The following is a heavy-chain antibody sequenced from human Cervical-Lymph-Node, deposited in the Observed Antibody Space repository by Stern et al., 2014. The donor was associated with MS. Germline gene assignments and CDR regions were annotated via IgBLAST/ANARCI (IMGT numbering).Heavy chain of an antibody. CDR3: AREGYSSSYDAFDI. CDR2: IYHSGST. Sequence: QLQLQESGPGLVTPSGTLSLTCAVSGGSISSSNWWRWVRQPPGKGLAWXGEIYHSGSTNYNPSLKSRVTISVDKSKDQFSMQPRSGTAADTAVYYCAREGYSSSYDAFDIWGQGTMVTVSS. D-gene: IGHD6-6*01. J-gene: IGHJ3*02. V-gene: IGHV4-4*02. CDR1: GGSISSSNW.